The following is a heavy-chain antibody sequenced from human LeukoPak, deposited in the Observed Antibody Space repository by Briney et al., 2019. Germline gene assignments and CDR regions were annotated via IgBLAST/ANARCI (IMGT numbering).Heavy chain of an antibody. CDR2: ISGSGGST. D-gene: IGHD3-10*01. CDR3: AKDLGGIYGSGSYYDY. CDR1: GFTFSSYA. Sequence: GGSLRLSCAASGFTFSSYAMSWVRQAPGKGLEWVSAISGSGGSTYYADSVKGRFTISRDNSKNTLYLQMNSLRAEDTAVYYCAKDLGGIYGSGSYYDYWGQGSLVTVSS. J-gene: IGHJ4*02. V-gene: IGHV3-23*01.